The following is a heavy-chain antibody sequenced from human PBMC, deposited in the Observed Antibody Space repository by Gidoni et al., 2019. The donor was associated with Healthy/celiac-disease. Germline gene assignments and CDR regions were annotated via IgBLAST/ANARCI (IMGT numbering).Heavy chain of an antibody. CDR2: IIPIFGTA. J-gene: IGHJ5*02. Sequence: QVQLVQSGAEVKKPGSSVKVSCKASGGTFRSYAISWVRQAPGQGLEVMGGIIPIFGTANYAQKLQGRVTITADKSTSTAYMELSSLRSEDTAVYYCARENYYGSGSYGSDWFDPWGQGTLVTVSS. D-gene: IGHD3-10*01. CDR3: ARENYYGSGSYGSDWFDP. V-gene: IGHV1-69*06. CDR1: GGTFRSYA.